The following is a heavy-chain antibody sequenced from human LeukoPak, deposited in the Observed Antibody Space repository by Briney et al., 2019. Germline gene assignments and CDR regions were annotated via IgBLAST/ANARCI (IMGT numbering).Heavy chain of an antibody. Sequence: PGGSLRLSRAASGFTFSSYEMNWVGQAPAQGLEWVSYISSSGSTIYYADSVKGRFTISRDNAKNSLYLQMNSLRAEDTAVYYCARGHYDFWSGYQAALQYWGQGTLVTVSS. CDR3: ARGHYDFWSGYQAALQY. V-gene: IGHV3-48*03. CDR2: ISSSGSTI. D-gene: IGHD3-3*01. CDR1: GFTFSSYE. J-gene: IGHJ4*02.